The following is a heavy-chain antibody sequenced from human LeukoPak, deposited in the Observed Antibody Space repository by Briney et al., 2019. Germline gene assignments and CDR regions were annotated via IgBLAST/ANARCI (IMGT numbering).Heavy chain of an antibody. CDR1: GFTFSTYW. CDR2: IKQDGSEK. V-gene: IGHV3-7*01. J-gene: IGHJ5*02. D-gene: IGHD4-17*01. CDR3: ARDVTTVTTRGGGKFDP. Sequence: GGSLRLSCAASGFTFSTYWMSWVRQAPGKGLEWVANIKQDGSEKYYVDSVKGRFTISRDNAKNSLYLQMNSLRAEDTAVYYCARDVTTVTTRGGGKFDPWGQGTLVTVSS.